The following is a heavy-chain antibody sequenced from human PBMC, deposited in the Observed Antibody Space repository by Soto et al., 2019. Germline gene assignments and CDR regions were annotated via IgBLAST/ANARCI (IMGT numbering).Heavy chain of an antibody. CDR3: ATDLTYYGSGKSFDC. J-gene: IGHJ4*02. V-gene: IGHV1-46*01. CDR2: INPSGGST. Sequence: GASVKVSCKASGYTFTSYYMHWVRQAPGQGLEWMGIINPSGGSTSYAQKFQGRVTMTEDTSTDTAYMELSSLRSEDTAVYFCATDLTYYGSGKSFDCWGQGTLVTVSS. D-gene: IGHD3-10*01. CDR1: GYTFTSYY.